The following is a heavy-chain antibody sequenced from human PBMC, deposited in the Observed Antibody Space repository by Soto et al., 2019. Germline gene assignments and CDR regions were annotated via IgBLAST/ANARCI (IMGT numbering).Heavy chain of an antibody. Sequence: GEALKISCKGSGYRFTSYWIAWVRQIPGKCLEWVGIVYPVDSDARYSPSFQGQVTISVDKTISTVYLQWISLETSDTAIYYCARQLGHDYITNSFDPWGQGTLVTRLL. J-gene: IGHJ5*02. D-gene: IGHD4-4*01. CDR3: ARQLGHDYITNSFDP. CDR1: GYRFTSYW. CDR2: VYPVDSDA. V-gene: IGHV5-51*01.